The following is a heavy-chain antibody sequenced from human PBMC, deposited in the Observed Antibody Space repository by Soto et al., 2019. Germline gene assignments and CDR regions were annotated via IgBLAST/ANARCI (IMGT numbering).Heavy chain of an antibody. CDR2: INHSGST. J-gene: IGHJ6*02. D-gene: IGHD2-21*02. CDR3: ARVTGRYYYGMDV. V-gene: IGHV4-34*01. CDR1: GGSFSGYY. Sequence: QVQLQQWGAGLLKPSETLSLTCAVYGGSFSGYYWSWIRQPPGKGLEWIGEINHSGSTNYNPSLTRGVPTSVAPSTIQVSLKLSSVTAADTAVYCCARVTGRYYYGMDVWGPGTPVTVS.